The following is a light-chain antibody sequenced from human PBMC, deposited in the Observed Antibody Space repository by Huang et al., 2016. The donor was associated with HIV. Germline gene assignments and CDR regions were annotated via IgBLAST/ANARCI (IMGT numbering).Light chain of an antibody. V-gene: IGKV3-11*01. CDR3: QQRSNWPPT. CDR1: QSVSSY. J-gene: IGKJ3*01. Sequence: EIVLTQSPATLSLSPGERATLSCRASQSVSSYLAWYQQKPGQAPRLLIYDASNRGTGIPARVSGSGSGTDFTLTISSLEHEDFAVYYCQQRSNWPPTFGPGTKVDIK. CDR2: DAS.